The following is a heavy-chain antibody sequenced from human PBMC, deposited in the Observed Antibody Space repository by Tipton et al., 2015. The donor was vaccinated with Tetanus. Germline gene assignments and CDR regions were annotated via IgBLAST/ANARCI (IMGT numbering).Heavy chain of an antibody. Sequence: SLRLSCAASGFTFSSYNMNWVRQAPGKGLEWVSYLSATSTYRYSAESLRGRFTISRGNAKNSLYLQMNNLRVDDTAVYYCARESLHSSGWYGGNLDSWGQGTLVTVSS. CDR1: GFTFSSYN. CDR3: ARESLHSSGWYGGNLDS. V-gene: IGHV3-21*04. J-gene: IGHJ5*02. CDR2: LSATSTYR. D-gene: IGHD6-19*01.